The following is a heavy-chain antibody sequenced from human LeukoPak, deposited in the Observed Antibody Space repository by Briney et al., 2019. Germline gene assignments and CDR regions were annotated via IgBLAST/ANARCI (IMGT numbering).Heavy chain of an antibody. D-gene: IGHD6-13*01. CDR2: ISYDGSNK. CDR3: ARPRIAAAGTDNWFDP. Sequence: GGSLILSCAASGFTFSSYAMHWVRQAPGKGLEWVAVISYDGSNKYYADSVKGRFTISRDNSKNTLYLQMNSLRAEGTAVYYCARPRIAAAGTDNWFDPWGQGTLVTVSS. V-gene: IGHV3-30-3*01. CDR1: GFTFSSYA. J-gene: IGHJ5*02.